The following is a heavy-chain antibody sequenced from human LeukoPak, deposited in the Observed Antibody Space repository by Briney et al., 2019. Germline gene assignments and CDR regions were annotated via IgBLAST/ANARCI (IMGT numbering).Heavy chain of an antibody. D-gene: IGHD1-1*01. CDR3: AGNSTKHTFDI. CDR2: IYYSGGT. V-gene: IGHV4-59*08. CDR1: GGSMSPFY. J-gene: IGHJ3*02. Sequence: PSETLSLTCTVSGGSMSPFYWSWIRQSPGKGLERIGSIYYSGGTNYNPSLKSRVTISVDTSKNQFSLELSSVTAADTAVYYCAGNSTKHTFDIWGQGTMVTVSS.